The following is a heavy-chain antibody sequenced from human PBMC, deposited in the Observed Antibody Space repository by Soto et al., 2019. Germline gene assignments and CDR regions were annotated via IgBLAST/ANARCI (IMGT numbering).Heavy chain of an antibody. CDR1: GFSLSNARMG. J-gene: IGHJ4*02. D-gene: IGHD2-15*01. Sequence: SGPTMVNPTETLTLTCTVSGFSLSNARMGVSWIRQPPGKALEWLARIFSNDEKSYSTSLKSRLTISKDTSKSQVVLTMTNMDPVDTATYYCARLNRRHCSGGSCPLYFDYWGQGTLVTVSS. CDR3: ARLNRRHCSGGSCPLYFDY. V-gene: IGHV2-26*01. CDR2: IFSNDEK.